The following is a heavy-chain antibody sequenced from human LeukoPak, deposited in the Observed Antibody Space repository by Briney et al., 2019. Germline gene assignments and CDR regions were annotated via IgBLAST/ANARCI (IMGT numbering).Heavy chain of an antibody. J-gene: IGHJ4*02. CDR3: ARGILVTVYAAFDY. CDR1: GGSFSGYY. Sequence: SETLSLTCAVYGGSFSGYYWSWIRQPPGKGLEWIGEINHSGSTNYNPSLKSRVTISVDTSKNQFSLELSSVTAADTAVYYCARGILVTVYAAFDYWGQGTLVTVSS. CDR2: INHSGST. V-gene: IGHV4-34*01. D-gene: IGHD2-8*01.